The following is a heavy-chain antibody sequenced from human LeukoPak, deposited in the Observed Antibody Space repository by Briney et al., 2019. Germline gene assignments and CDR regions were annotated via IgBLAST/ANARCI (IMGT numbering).Heavy chain of an antibody. CDR1: GGTFSSYA. CDR3: ARPHVEMATISYFDY. D-gene: IGHD5-24*01. CDR2: IIPIFGTA. Sequence: GASVKVSCKASGGTFSSYAISWVRQAPGQGLEWMGGIIPIFGTANYAQKFQGRVTITADESTSTAYMELSGLRSEDTAVYYCARPHVEMATISYFDYWGQGTLVTVSS. V-gene: IGHV1-69*13. J-gene: IGHJ4*02.